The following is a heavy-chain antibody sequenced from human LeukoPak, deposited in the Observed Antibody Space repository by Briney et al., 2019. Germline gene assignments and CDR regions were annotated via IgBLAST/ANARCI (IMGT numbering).Heavy chain of an antibody. Sequence: GGSRRLSCAASGFTFSSYSMKWVRRAPGKGLEWVSYISSSSGFTKYADSVRGRFTISRDNAKNSLYLQMNTLRVDDTAVYYCARGSPPGDWGQGTLVTVSS. CDR2: ISSSSGFT. D-gene: IGHD3-16*01. J-gene: IGHJ4*02. CDR3: ARGSPPGD. CDR1: GFTFSSYS. V-gene: IGHV3-21*05.